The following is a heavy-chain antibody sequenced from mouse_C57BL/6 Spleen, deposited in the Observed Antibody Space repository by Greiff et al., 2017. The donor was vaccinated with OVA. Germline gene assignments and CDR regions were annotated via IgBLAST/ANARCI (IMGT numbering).Heavy chain of an antibody. V-gene: IGHV1-61*01. CDR1: GYTFNSYW. CDR3: ARGYYGSRFDY. Sequence: QVQLQQPGAELVRPGSSVKLSCKASGYTFNSYWMDWVKQRPGQGLEWIGNIYPSDSETHYNQKFKDKATLTVDKSSSTAYMQLSSLTSEDSAVYDCARGYYGSRFDYWGQGTTLTVSS. J-gene: IGHJ2*01. CDR2: IYPSDSET. D-gene: IGHD1-1*01.